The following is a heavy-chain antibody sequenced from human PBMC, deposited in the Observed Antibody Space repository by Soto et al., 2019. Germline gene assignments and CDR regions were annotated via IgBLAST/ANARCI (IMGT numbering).Heavy chain of an antibody. CDR1: GYTLTELS. CDR3: AREGFCSSGSCALYSHDYFGMDV. D-gene: IGHD2-15*01. V-gene: IGHV1-24*01. J-gene: IGHJ6*02. Sequence: ASVKVSCKVSGYTLTELSMHWVRQAPGKGLEWMGGFDPEDGETIYAQKFQGRVTMTEDTSTDTAYMELRSLTSDDTAVYYCAREGFCSSGSCALYSHDYFGMDVWGQGTTVTVSS. CDR2: FDPEDGET.